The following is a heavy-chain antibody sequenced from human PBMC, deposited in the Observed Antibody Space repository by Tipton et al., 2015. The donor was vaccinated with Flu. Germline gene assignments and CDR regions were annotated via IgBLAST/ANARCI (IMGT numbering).Heavy chain of an antibody. Sequence: TLSLTYTVSGGPISSSSYYWAWIRQPPGKGLEWFGSMYSSGSTYYNPSLKSRVTISIDTSKNQFSLKLNPVTAADTAVYYCAKVSYGSGSFYSPGVDTFDVWGQGTMVTVSS. J-gene: IGHJ3*01. D-gene: IGHD3-10*01. CDR1: GGPISSSSYY. CDR2: MYSSGST. V-gene: IGHV4-39*07. CDR3: AKVSYGSGSFYSPGVDTFDV.